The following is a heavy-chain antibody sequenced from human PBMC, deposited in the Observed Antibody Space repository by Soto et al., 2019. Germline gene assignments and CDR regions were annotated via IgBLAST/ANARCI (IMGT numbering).Heavy chain of an antibody. CDR2: IYYSGST. CDR3: ARVRRSRGLANYFDL. J-gene: IGHJ4*02. D-gene: IGHD3-10*01. CDR1: GGSISIYY. Sequence: SETLSLTCTVSGGSISIYYWSWIRQPPGKGLEWIGYIYYSGSTNYNPSLKSRVTISVDTSKNQFSLKLSSVTAADTAVYYCARVRRSRGLANYFDLWGQATLITV. V-gene: IGHV4-59*01.